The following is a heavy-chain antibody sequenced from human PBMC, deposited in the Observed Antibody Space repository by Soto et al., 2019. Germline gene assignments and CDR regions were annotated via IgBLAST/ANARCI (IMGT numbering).Heavy chain of an antibody. J-gene: IGHJ4*02. Sequence: GGSLRLSCASSGFTFSSYSMSWVREAPGKGLECVSAISGSGGSTYYADSVKGRFTISRDNSKNTLYLQMNSLRAEDTAVYYCAKDHQGSPYYDILTGQAPFDYWGQGTLVTVSS. D-gene: IGHD3-9*01. V-gene: IGHV3-23*01. CDR2: ISGSGGST. CDR3: AKDHQGSPYYDILTGQAPFDY. CDR1: GFTFSSYS.